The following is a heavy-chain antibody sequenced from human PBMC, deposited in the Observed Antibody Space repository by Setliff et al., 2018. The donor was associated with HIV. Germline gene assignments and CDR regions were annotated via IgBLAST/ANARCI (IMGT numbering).Heavy chain of an antibody. J-gene: IGHJ3*02. CDR3: ARSDIVATRGAFDI. V-gene: IGHV4-59*12. CDR1: GGSLTNYY. Sequence: SETLSLTCTLYGGSLTNYYWTWIRQSPEKGLEWIGEIVDSGSTNYSPSLKSRVTMSVDTSKKQFSLKLTSVTAADTAVYYCARSDIVATRGAFDIWGQGTMVTVSS. D-gene: IGHD5-12*01. CDR2: IVDSGST.